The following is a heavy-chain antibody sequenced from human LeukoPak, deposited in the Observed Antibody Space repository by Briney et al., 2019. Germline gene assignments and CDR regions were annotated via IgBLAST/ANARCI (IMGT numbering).Heavy chain of an antibody. V-gene: IGHV1-2*02. CDR1: GYTFTGYY. D-gene: IGHD3-10*01. CDR3: AREPAYYYGSGDAFDI. J-gene: IGHJ3*02. CDR2: INPNSGGT. Sequence: ASVKVSCKASGYTFTGYYMHWVRQAPGQGLEWMGWINPNSGGTNYAQKFQGRVTMTRDTSISTAYMELSRLRSDDTAVYYCAREPAYYYGSGDAFDIWGQGTMVTVSS.